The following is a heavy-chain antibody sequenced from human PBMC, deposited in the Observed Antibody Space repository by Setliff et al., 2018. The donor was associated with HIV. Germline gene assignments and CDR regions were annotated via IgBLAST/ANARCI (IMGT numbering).Heavy chain of an antibody. V-gene: IGHV4-59*12. CDR3: AREDTTGYYSLSAFDI. CDR2: IYNSVTT. Sequence: SETLSLTCIVSGASISSNTWSWIRQAPGKGLQWIGFIYNSVTTNYNPSLKSRVTMSVDTSKNQFSLKLKSVTAADTAVYYCAREDTTGYYSLSAFDIWGQGTLVTVSS. J-gene: IGHJ3*02. D-gene: IGHD3-22*01. CDR1: GASISSNT.